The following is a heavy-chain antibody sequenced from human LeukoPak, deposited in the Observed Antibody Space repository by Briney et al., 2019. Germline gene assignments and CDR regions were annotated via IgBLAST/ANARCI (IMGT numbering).Heavy chain of an antibody. CDR2: IGSSSGV. J-gene: IGHJ6*02. D-gene: IGHD4-17*01. V-gene: IGHV3-11*06. CDR3: SRGRYGDYSRSGYYYGMDV. CDR1: GFTFSDYY. Sequence: GGSLRLSCTASGFTFSDYYMTWIRQAPGQGLEWVSYIGSSSGVTYGDSVKGRFTISRDISKSTLYLEMNSLKAEDSTIYYCSRGRYGDYSRSGYYYGMDVWGQGTTVTVSS.